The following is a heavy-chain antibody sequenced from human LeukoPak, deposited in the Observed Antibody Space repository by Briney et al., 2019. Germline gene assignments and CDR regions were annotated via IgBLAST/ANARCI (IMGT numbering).Heavy chain of an antibody. Sequence: GGSLSLSCAAAVFNFSSYSMNWVRQAVGKGLEWVASISRSSSYIYYADSVKGRFTISRDNAKNSLYLQMNSLRAEDTAIYYCARDRPSRRPGMVGEYWGQGTLVTVSS. J-gene: IGHJ4*02. D-gene: IGHD5-18*01. CDR3: ARDRPSRRPGMVGEY. CDR2: ISRSSSYI. V-gene: IGHV3-21*01. CDR1: VFNFSSYS.